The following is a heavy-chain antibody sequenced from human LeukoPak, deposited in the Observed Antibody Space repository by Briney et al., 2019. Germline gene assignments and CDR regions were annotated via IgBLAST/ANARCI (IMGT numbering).Heavy chain of an antibody. V-gene: IGHV3-48*03. J-gene: IGHJ5*02. CDR2: ISSSGSTT. CDR3: ARGAFLDGTGWFDP. D-gene: IGHD3-3*02. Sequence: GRSLRLSCAASGFTFSSYEMNWVRQAPGKGLEWVSYISSSGSTTYYADSVKGRFTIYRDNTKNSLYLQMNSLRAEDAAVYYCARGAFLDGTGWFDPWGQGTLVTVSS. CDR1: GFTFSSYE.